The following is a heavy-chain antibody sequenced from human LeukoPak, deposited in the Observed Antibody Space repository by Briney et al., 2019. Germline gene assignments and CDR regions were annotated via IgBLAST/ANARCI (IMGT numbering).Heavy chain of an antibody. D-gene: IGHD4-17*01. CDR2: IIPIFGTA. V-gene: IGHV1-69*05. CDR3: ARGRSTVTTGFDY. Sequence: SVKVSCKASGYTFTNYDINWVRQATGQGLEWMGGIIPIFGTANYAQKFQGRVTITTDESTSTAYMELSSLRSEDTAVYYCARGRSTVTTGFDYWGQGTLVTVSS. J-gene: IGHJ4*02. CDR1: GYTFTNYD.